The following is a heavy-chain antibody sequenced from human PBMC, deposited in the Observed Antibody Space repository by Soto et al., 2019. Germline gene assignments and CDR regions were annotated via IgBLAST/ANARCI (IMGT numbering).Heavy chain of an antibody. CDR3: ARRYGYSFDY. CDR1: GGSISSYY. CDR2: IYNSGRT. V-gene: IGHV4-59*08. D-gene: IGHD1-1*01. J-gene: IGHJ4*02. Sequence: QVQLQESGPGLVKPSETLSLTCTVSGGSISSYYWSWIPQPPGKGLEWIGYIYNSGRTNYNPSLKSRVTISVDTSKNQFSLKLSSVTAADTDVYYCARRYGYSFDYWGQGTLVTVSS.